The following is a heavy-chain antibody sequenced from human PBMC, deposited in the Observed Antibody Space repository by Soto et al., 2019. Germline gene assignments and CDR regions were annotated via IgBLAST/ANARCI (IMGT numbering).Heavy chain of an antibody. D-gene: IGHD5-18*01. J-gene: IGHJ4*02. CDR3: ARGMQLTYYFDY. Sequence: SETLSLTCAVFGGSFSGFYWRCIRQPPGKGLEWIGEINHSGSTNYNPSLKSRVTISVDTSKNQFSLKLSSVTAADTAVYYCARGMQLTYYFDYWGQGTLVTVSS. CDR2: INHSGST. CDR1: GGSFSGFY. V-gene: IGHV4-34*01.